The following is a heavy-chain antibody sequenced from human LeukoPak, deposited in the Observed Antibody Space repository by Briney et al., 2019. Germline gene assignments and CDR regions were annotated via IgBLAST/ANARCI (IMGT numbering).Heavy chain of an antibody. CDR3: ARIRCGHTDDRCYNY. Sequence: SETLSLTCAVQGVSVNAYSWSLIRQSPEKGLEWIGEINHSGGTNYNPSPKSRATISVDTSENRISLRVTSVTAADTAVYYCARIRCGHTDDRCYNYWGQGTLVTVSS. CDR2: INHSGGT. D-gene: IGHD2-8*01. CDR1: GVSVNAYS. V-gene: IGHV4-34*01. J-gene: IGHJ4*02.